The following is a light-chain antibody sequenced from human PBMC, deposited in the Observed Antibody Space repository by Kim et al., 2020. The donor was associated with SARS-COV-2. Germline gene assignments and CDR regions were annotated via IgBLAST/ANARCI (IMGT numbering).Light chain of an antibody. CDR1: QTIDEH. J-gene: IGKJ2*01. CDR3: QQSYQSPYT. CDR2: GAS. Sequence: SASVGGRVMVTCRASQTIDEHLNWYQQRPGEAPKLLIYGASNLQHGVPSRFSGSGSGTYFTLTIGSLQPEDLATYFCQQSYQSPYTFGRGTKLEI. V-gene: IGKV1-39*01.